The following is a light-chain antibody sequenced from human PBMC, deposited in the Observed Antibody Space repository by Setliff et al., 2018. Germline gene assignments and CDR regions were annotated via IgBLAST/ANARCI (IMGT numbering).Light chain of an antibody. Sequence: QFVLAQPPSVSGAPGQRVTISCTGSSSNLGAGFTVHWYQVLPGTAPKLLIYSNNFRPSGVPDRFSGSKSGTSASLAITGLQSEDEADYYCQSYGGGLNGYVFGTGSKVTVL. CDR1: SSNLGAGFT. CDR2: SNN. V-gene: IGLV1-40*01. CDR3: QSYGGGLNGYV. J-gene: IGLJ1*01.